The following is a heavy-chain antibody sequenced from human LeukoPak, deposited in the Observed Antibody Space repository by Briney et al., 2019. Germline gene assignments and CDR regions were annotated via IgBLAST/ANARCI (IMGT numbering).Heavy chain of an antibody. V-gene: IGHV3-48*01. D-gene: IGHD2-2*01. J-gene: IGHJ4*02. CDR3: APGYCNSASCIHYFDH. CDR1: GINFNSYS. Sequence: GGSLRLSCSASGINFNSYSMNWVRQAPGKGLGWVSYISVSSSTIYYSDSVKGRFTISRDNAKNSLYLQMNSLRAEDTAVYYCAPGYCNSASCIHYFDHWGQGTLVTVSS. CDR2: ISVSSSTI.